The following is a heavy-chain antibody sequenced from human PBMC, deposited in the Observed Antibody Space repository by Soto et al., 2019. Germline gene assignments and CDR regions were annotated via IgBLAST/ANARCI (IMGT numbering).Heavy chain of an antibody. J-gene: IGHJ4*02. V-gene: IGHV3-30*18. CDR2: ISYDGSNK. Sequence: QVQLVESGGGVVQPGRSLRLSCAASGFTFSSYGMHWVRQAPGKGLEWVAVISYDGSNKYYADSVKGRFTISRDNSKNTLYLQMNSLRAEDTAVYYCAKDPEGRDIVVVVDAHFDYWGQGTLVTVSS. D-gene: IGHD2-15*01. CDR1: GFTFSSYG. CDR3: AKDPEGRDIVVVVDAHFDY.